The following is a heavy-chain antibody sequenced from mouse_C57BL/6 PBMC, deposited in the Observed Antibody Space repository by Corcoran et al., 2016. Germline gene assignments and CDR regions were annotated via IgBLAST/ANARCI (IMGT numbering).Heavy chain of an antibody. V-gene: IGHV1-76*01. J-gene: IGHJ4*01. CDR3: ARWGDGAMDY. Sequence: QVQLKQSGAELVRPGASVKLSCTASGYTFTDYYINWVKQRPGQGLEWIARIYPGSGNTYYNEKFKGKATLTAEKSSSTAYMQLSSLTSEDSAVYFCARWGDGAMDYWGQGTSVTVS. CDR1: GYTFTDYY. CDR2: IYPGSGNT.